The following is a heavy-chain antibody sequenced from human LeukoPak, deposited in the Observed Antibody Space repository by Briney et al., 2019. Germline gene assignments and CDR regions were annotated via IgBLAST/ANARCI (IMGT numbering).Heavy chain of an antibody. CDR2: IIPIFGTA. Sequence: GSSVKVSCKASGGTFSSHAISWVRQAPGQGLEWMGGIIPIFGTANYAQKFQGRVTITADESTSTAYMELSSLRSEDTAVYYCARGSTESITIFGVVITRDDWFDPWGQGTLVTVSS. CDR3: ARGSTESITIFGVVITRDDWFDP. V-gene: IGHV1-69*01. CDR1: GGTFSSHA. J-gene: IGHJ5*02. D-gene: IGHD3-3*01.